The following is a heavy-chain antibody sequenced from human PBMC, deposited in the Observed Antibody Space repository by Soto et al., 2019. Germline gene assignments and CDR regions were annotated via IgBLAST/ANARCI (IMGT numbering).Heavy chain of an antibody. V-gene: IGHV3-23*01. Sequence: EVQLLESGGGLVQPGGSLRLSCAASGFTFSSYAMSWFRQAPGKGLEWVSAISGSGGSTYYADSVKGRFTISRDNSKNTVYLQMNSLRAEDTAVYYCAKDQRSYCGGDCYRDWGQGTLVTVS. CDR3: AKDQRSYCGGDCYRD. CDR1: GFTFSSYA. J-gene: IGHJ4*02. CDR2: ISGSGGST. D-gene: IGHD2-21*02.